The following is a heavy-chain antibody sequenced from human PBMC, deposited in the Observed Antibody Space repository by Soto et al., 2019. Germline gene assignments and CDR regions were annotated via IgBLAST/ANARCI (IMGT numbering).Heavy chain of an antibody. V-gene: IGHV4-59*01. Sequence: SETLSLTCTVSGGSISSYYCSWIRQPPGKGLEWIGYIYYSGSTNYNPSLKSRVTISVDTSKNQFSLKLSSVTAADTAVYYCARVPSLARWLQEGYYFDNWGQGILVTVSS. J-gene: IGHJ4*02. CDR1: GGSISSYY. D-gene: IGHD5-12*01. CDR3: ARVPSLARWLQEGYYFDN. CDR2: IYYSGST.